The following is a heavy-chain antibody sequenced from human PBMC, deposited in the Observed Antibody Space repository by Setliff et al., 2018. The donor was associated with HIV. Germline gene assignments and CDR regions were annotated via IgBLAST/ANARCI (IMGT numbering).Heavy chain of an antibody. CDR3: ARDPPGSGFHLDY. D-gene: IGHD5-12*01. V-gene: IGHV3-48*04. CDR1: GFTFSSYS. J-gene: IGHJ4*02. Sequence: GGSLRLSCAASGFTFSSYSMNWVRQAPGKGLEWVSYISSSSSTIYYADSVKGRFTISRDNTKNSLYLQMNRLRAEDTALYYCARDPPGSGFHLDYWGQGTPVTVSS. CDR2: ISSSSSTI.